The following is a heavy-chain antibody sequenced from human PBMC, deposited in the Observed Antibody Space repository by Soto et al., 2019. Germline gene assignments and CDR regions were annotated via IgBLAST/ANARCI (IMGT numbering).Heavy chain of an antibody. Sequence: GRSLRHSCVAAGVTCSSHGGYWVSQATGKGPDWVAVIWYDGSNKYYADSVKGRFTISRDNSKNTLYLQMNSLRAEDTVVYYCAKSDVPTIAAPDYWGQGAPVTVSS. CDR2: IWYDGSNK. CDR1: GVTCSSHG. J-gene: IGHJ4*02. CDR3: AKSDVPTIAAPDY. V-gene: IGHV3-33*06. D-gene: IGHD5-12*01.